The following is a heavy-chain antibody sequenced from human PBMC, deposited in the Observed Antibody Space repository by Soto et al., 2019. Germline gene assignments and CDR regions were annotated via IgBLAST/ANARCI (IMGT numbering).Heavy chain of an antibody. V-gene: IGHV1-69*06. CDR3: ARDRRDGYNHYYFDY. CDR2: IIPIFGTA. D-gene: IGHD5-12*01. Sequence: ASVKVSCKASGGTFSSYAISWVRQAPGQGLEWMGGIIPIFGTANYAQKFQGRVTITADKSTSTAYMELSSLRSEDTAVYYCARDRRDGYNHYYFDYWGQGTLVTVSS. J-gene: IGHJ4*02. CDR1: GGTFSSYA.